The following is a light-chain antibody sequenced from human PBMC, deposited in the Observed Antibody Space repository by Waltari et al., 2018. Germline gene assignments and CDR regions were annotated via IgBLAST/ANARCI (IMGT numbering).Light chain of an antibody. CDR2: DAP. CDR1: QSVSTY. J-gene: IGKJ5*01. V-gene: IGKV3-11*01. CDR3: QQRSNWPSIT. Sequence: DIVLTQSPAPLSLSPGERPTLPCRASQSVSTYSAWYQQKPGQAPRLLIYDAPNRATGIPARFSGSGSGTDFTLTISSLEPEDFAVYYCQQRSNWPSITFGQGTRLEIK.